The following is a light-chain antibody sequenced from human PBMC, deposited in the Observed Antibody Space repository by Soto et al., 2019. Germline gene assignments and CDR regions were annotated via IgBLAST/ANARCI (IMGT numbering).Light chain of an antibody. J-gene: IGLJ2*01. Sequence: QSALTQPASVSGSPGQSITISCTGTSSDIGNYDFVSWYQQVPGTAPKAMIYEVSSRTSGVSNRFSGSKSGNTAYLTISGLQAEDEAYYYCSSYTTSTSFILFGGGTKLTVL. CDR3: SSYTTSTSFIL. V-gene: IGLV2-14*01. CDR1: SSDIGNYDF. CDR2: EVS.